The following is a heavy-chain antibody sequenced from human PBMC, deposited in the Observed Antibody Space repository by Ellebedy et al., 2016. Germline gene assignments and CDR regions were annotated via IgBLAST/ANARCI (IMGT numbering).Heavy chain of an antibody. CDR3: ARDNPPLPGLY. CDR2: INAGNGNT. J-gene: IGHJ4*02. CDR1: GYTFTSYA. V-gene: IGHV1-3*01. D-gene: IGHD2-2*01. Sequence: ASVKVSXXASGYTFTSYAMHWVRQAPGQRLEWMGWINAGNGNTKYSQKFQGRVTITRDTSASTAYMELSSLRSEDTAVYYCARDNPPLPGLYWGQGTLVTVSS.